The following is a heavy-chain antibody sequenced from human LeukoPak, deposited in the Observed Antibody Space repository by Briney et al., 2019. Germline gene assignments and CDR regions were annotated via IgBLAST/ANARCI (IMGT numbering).Heavy chain of an antibody. CDR3: AKASKPIAELSDFDY. CDR1: GFTFDDYA. V-gene: IGHV3-23*01. D-gene: IGHD3-10*01. Sequence: GSLRLSCAASGFTFDDYAMSWVRQAPGKGLEWVSAISGSGGSTYYADSVKGRFTISRDNSKNTLYLQMNSLRAEDTAVYYCAKASKPIAELSDFDYWGQGTLVTVSS. CDR2: ISGSGGST. J-gene: IGHJ4*02.